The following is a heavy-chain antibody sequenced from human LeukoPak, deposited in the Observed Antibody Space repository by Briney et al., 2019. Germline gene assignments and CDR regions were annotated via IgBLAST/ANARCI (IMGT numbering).Heavy chain of an antibody. D-gene: IGHD3-9*01. J-gene: IGHJ6*03. CDR1: GFTFSSYS. Sequence: PGGSLRLSCAASGFTFSSYSMNWVRQAPGKGLEWVSYISSSSTIYYADSVKGRFTISRDNAKNSLYLQMNSLRAEDTAVYYCAREGLRYFDWLGPYYYMDVWGKGTTVTVSS. CDR2: ISSSSTI. V-gene: IGHV3-48*01. CDR3: AREGLRYFDWLGPYYYMDV.